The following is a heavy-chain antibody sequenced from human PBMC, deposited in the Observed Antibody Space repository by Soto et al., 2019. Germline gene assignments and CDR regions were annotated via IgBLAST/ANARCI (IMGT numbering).Heavy chain of an antibody. D-gene: IGHD1-26*01. CDR2: VSGYNRNT. CDR3: ARERQWEPRIY. CDR1: GYTFTNYG. V-gene: IGHV1-18*01. Sequence: QVQLVQSGVDVKMPGASVKLSCKTYGYTFTNYGVTWVRQVSGQGLEWIGWVSGYNRNTNYAQKFEDRVIMTTDTSTNTAHMELRRLRSDDTVIYYCARERQWEPRIYWGRGTLLTVSP. J-gene: IGHJ4*02.